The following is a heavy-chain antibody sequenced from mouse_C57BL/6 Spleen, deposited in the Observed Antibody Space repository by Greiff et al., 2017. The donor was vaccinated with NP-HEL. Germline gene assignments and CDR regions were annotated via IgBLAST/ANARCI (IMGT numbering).Heavy chain of an antibody. Sequence: QVQLQQSGAELVKPGASVKISCKASGYAFSSYWMNWVKQRPGKGLEWIGQIYPGDGDTNSNVKFKGKATLTADKSSSTAYMQLSSLTSEDYAVYFCARSFITTVVAHFDYWGQGTTLTVSS. CDR3: ARSFITTVVAHFDY. J-gene: IGHJ2*01. CDR2: IYPGDGDT. D-gene: IGHD1-1*01. CDR1: GYAFSSYW. V-gene: IGHV1-80*01.